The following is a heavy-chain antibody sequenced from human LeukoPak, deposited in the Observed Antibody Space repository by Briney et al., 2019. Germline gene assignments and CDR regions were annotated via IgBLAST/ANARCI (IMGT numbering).Heavy chain of an antibody. CDR1: GFTFSSYG. Sequence: GGSLRLSCAASGFTFSSYGIHWVRQAPGKGLEWVAVISYDGRNKYSADSVKGRFTISRDNSKNTLYLQMNSLRAEDTAVYYCAKVSRGVAAAFDYWGQGTLVTVSS. CDR2: ISYDGRNK. J-gene: IGHJ4*02. CDR3: AKVSRGVAAAFDY. D-gene: IGHD2-15*01. V-gene: IGHV3-30*18.